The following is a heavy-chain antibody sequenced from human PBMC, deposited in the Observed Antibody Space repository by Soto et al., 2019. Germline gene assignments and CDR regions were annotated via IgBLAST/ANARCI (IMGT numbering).Heavy chain of an antibody. Sequence: PGGSLRLSCAASGFTFSSYAMSWVRQAPGKGLEWVSAISGSGGSTYYADSVKGRFTISRDNSKNTLYLQMNSLRAEVMAVYYCAKASTSWPNYYYYMDVWGKGTTVTVS. D-gene: IGHD2-2*01. CDR1: GFTFSSYA. J-gene: IGHJ6*03. CDR3: AKASTSWPNYYYYMDV. V-gene: IGHV3-23*01. CDR2: ISGSGGST.